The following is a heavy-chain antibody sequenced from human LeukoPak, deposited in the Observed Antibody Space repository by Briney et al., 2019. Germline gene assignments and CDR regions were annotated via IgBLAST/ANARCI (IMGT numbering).Heavy chain of an antibody. CDR3: ARAPSEIGGYYPEYFRH. D-gene: IGHD3-22*01. Sequence: GGSLRLSCAASGFTFSSYWMHWVRQAPGKGLVWVSRIKSDGSTNYADSVKGRFTISRDNAKDTVSLQMNSLRAEDTGVYYCARAPSEIGGYYPEYFRHWGQGTLVTVSS. CDR2: IKSDGST. J-gene: IGHJ1*01. CDR1: GFTFSSYW. V-gene: IGHV3-74*01.